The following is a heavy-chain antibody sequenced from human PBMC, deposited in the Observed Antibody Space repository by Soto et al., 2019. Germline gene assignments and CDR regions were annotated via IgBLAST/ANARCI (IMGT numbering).Heavy chain of an antibody. Sequence: QVQLVQSGAEVKKPGASVKVSCKASGYTFTGYYMHWVRQAPGQGPEWMGWINPNSGGTTYAQKFQGRVTVPRYTSISPAYMELSSLRSDDTAVYYCARGGSSSLDYWGQGTLVTVSS. CDR1: GYTFTGYY. J-gene: IGHJ4*02. CDR2: INPNSGGT. D-gene: IGHD6-6*01. CDR3: ARGGSSSLDY. V-gene: IGHV1-2*02.